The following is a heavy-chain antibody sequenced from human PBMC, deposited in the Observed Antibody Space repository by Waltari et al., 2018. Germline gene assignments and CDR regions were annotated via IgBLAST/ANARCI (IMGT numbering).Heavy chain of an antibody. V-gene: IGHV3-9*01. D-gene: IGHD6-13*01. J-gene: IGHJ4*02. CDR1: GFTFNEHA. CDR3: AKDMTAGGLDN. CDR2: ILWGGDRI. Sequence: EVLLVDSGGGLVQPGGSLRLSCAGFGFTFNEHAMHWVRQAPGKGLGWVSGILWGGDRIGYADSVKGRFTISRDNAKNSLYLQMNSLRADDTALYFCAKDMTAGGLDNWGQGTLVTVSS.